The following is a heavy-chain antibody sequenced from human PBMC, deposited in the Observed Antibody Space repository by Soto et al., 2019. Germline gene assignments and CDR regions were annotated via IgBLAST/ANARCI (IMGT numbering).Heavy chain of an antibody. V-gene: IGHV3-23*01. CDR1: GFTFSSYA. CDR3: AKVSLPNYYDSSGYPFDY. Sequence: HPGGSLRLSCAASGFTFSSYAMSWVRQAPGKGLEWVSAISGSGGSTYYADSVKGRFTISRDNSKNTLYLQMNSLRAEDTAVYYCAKVSLPNYYDSSGYPFDYWGQGTLVTVSS. J-gene: IGHJ4*02. D-gene: IGHD3-22*01. CDR2: ISGSGGST.